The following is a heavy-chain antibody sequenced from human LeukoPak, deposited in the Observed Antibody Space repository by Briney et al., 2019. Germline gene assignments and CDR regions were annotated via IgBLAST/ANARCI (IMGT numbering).Heavy chain of an antibody. CDR2: IYTSGST. Sequence: SQTLSLTCTVSGGSISSGSYYWSWIRQPAGTGLEWIGRIYTSGSTNYNPSLKSRVTISVDTSKNQFSLKLSSVTAADTAVYYCATRYSSSWDYYYYYGMDVWGRGTTVTVSS. V-gene: IGHV4-61*02. D-gene: IGHD6-13*01. CDR3: ATRYSSSWDYYYYYGMDV. J-gene: IGHJ6*02. CDR1: GGSISSGSYY.